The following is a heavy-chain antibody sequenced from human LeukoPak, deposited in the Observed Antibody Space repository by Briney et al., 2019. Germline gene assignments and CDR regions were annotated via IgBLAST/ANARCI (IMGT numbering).Heavy chain of an antibody. V-gene: IGHV3-30*04. J-gene: IGHJ5*02. CDR3: ARVTRSPFGWFDP. Sequence: PGGSLRLSCAASGFTFSSFSIHWVRQPPGKGLEWVALISYDGSNTYYADSVEGRFTISRDNAKNSLYLQMSSLRAEDTAVYYCARVTRSPFGWFDPWGQGTLVTVSS. CDR1: GFTFSSFS. D-gene: IGHD4-17*01. CDR2: ISYDGSNT.